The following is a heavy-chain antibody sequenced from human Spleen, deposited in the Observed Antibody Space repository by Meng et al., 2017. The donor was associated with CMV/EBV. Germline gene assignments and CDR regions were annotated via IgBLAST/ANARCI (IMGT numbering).Heavy chain of an antibody. CDR1: GFTFDDYA. CDR2: ISWNSGSI. CDR3: TRDIINFSSSWATFYFDY. Sequence: GGSLRLSCAASGFTFDDYAMHWVRQAPGKGLEWVSGISWNSGSIGYADSVKGRFTISRDNAKNSLYLQMNSLRPEDTAIYYCTRDIINFSSSWATFYFDYWGQGTLVTVSS. J-gene: IGHJ4*02. V-gene: IGHV3-9*01. D-gene: IGHD6-13*01.